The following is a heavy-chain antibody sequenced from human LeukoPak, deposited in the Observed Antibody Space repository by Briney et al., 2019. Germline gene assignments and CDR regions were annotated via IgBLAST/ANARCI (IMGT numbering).Heavy chain of an antibody. D-gene: IGHD6-19*01. J-gene: IGHJ4*02. CDR3: AKRSAESSGYFDY. CDR2: ITGSGAFT. V-gene: IGHV3-23*01. CDR1: GFTFSSYW. Sequence: SGGSLRLSCAASGFTFSSYWMHWVRQAPGRGLEWVSAITGSGAFTDYADSVKGRFTISRDNSKNTLYLQMNSLRAEDTAVYYCAKRSAESSGYFDYWGQGTLVTVSS.